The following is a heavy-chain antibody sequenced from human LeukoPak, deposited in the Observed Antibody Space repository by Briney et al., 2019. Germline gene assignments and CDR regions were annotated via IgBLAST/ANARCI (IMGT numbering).Heavy chain of an antibody. V-gene: IGHV4-39*07. Sequence: SETLSLTCTVSGGSISSSSYYWGWIRQPPGKGLEWIGSIYYSGITYYNPSLKSRVTISVDTSKNQFSLKLSSVTAADTAVYYCARDSSYDFWSGYPPGWFDPWGQGTLVTVSS. J-gene: IGHJ5*02. CDR2: IYYSGIT. D-gene: IGHD3-3*01. CDR3: ARDSSYDFWSGYPPGWFDP. CDR1: GGSISSSSYY.